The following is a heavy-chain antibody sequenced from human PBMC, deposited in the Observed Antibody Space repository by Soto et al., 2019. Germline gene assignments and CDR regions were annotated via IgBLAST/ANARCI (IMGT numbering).Heavy chain of an antibody. CDR1: VFPFRSYS. J-gene: IGHJ6*02. D-gene: IGHD5-12*01. CDR2: ISYDGSNK. Sequence: PGVSLRLSFSASVFPFRSYSVHWVRQAPGKGLEWVAVISYDGSNKYYAASVKGRLTISRDKSKNTLYLQMNSLRAEDTAVYYCARTRTTISYYGMDVWGQGTKVTVSS. V-gene: IGHV3-30-3*01. CDR3: ARTRTTISYYGMDV.